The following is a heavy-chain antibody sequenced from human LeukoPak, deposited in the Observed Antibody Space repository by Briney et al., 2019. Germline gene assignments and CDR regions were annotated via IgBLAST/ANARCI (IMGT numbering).Heavy chain of an antibody. CDR2: IYYSGST. CDR3: ARQDGYYGSGSYSPFDY. D-gene: IGHD3-10*01. Sequence: KPSETLSLTCTVSGGSISSYYWSWIRQPPGKGLEWIGYIYYSGSTNYNPTLKSRVTISVDTSKNQFSLKLSSVTAADTAVYYCARQDGYYGSGSYSPFDYWGQGTLVTVSS. J-gene: IGHJ4*02. V-gene: IGHV4-59*08. CDR1: GGSISSYY.